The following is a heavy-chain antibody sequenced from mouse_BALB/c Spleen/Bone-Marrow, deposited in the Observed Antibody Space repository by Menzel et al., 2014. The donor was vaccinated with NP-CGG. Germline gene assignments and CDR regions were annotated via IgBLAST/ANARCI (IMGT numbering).Heavy chain of an antibody. CDR1: GFNIKDTY. J-gene: IGHJ4*01. CDR2: IDPANGNT. D-gene: IGHD5-1-1*01. Sequence: EVQLQQSGAELVKPGASVKLSCRASGFNIKDTYMHWVKQRPEQGLEWIGRIDPANGNTKFAPKFQGKATITADTSSNTAYLHLSSLTSEDTAVYYCARGIPYYPMDLWGQGTSVTVSS. CDR3: ARGIPYYPMDL. V-gene: IGHV14-3*02.